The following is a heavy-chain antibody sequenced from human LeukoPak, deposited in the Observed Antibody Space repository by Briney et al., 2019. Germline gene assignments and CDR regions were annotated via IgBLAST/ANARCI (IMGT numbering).Heavy chain of an antibody. J-gene: IGHJ4*02. CDR3: ARAPGSGDILTGYYHYYFDY. V-gene: IGHV3-53*01. CDR2: IYSGGST. CDR1: GFTVSSNY. D-gene: IGHD3-9*01. Sequence: GGSLRLSCAASGFTVSSNYMSWVRQAPGKGLEWVSVIYSGGSTYYADSVKGRFTISRDNSKNTLYLQMNSLRAEDTAVYYCARAPGSGDILTGYYHYYFDYWGQGTLVTVSS.